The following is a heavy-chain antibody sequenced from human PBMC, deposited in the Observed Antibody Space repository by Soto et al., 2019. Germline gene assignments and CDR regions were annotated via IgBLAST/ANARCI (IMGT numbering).Heavy chain of an antibody. Sequence: QVQLVQSGGEVKKPGASVKVSCKASGYTFSSYGNNWVRQAPGQGLEWLGWISPYDGNTKYAQILQGRVSMTTDTSTKTAYMEVRSLRSDDTAVYYCARGGYYDSSGSRNYHYYGMNVWGQGTTVTVSS. CDR3: ARGGYYDSSGSRNYHYYGMNV. J-gene: IGHJ6*02. CDR2: ISPYDGNT. V-gene: IGHV1-18*01. CDR1: GYTFSSYG. D-gene: IGHD3-22*01.